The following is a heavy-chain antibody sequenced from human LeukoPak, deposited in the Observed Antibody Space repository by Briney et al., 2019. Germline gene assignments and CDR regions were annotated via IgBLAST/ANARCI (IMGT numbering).Heavy chain of an antibody. CDR3: ARLIAAAVGSWFDP. CDR2: INPSGGST. CDR1: GYTFTGYY. Sequence: GASVKVSCKASGYTFTGYYMHWVRQAPGQGLEWMGIINPSGGSTSYAQKFQGRVTMTRDTSTSTAYMELSRLRSDDTAVYYCARLIAAAVGSWFDPWGQGTLVTVSS. J-gene: IGHJ5*02. V-gene: IGHV1-46*01. D-gene: IGHD6-13*01.